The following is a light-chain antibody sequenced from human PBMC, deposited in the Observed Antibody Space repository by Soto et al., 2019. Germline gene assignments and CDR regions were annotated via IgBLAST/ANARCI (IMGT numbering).Light chain of an antibody. Sequence: EIVVTQSPATLTVSPGERVTLSCRTSQSVSRNLAWYQQKPGQAPRLLIYDASTVATGIPGRFSGSGSGTEFTLTISSLQSEDFAVYYCQQYGSSSWTFGQGTKVDIK. CDR2: DAS. CDR1: QSVSRN. CDR3: QQYGSSSWT. V-gene: IGKV3-15*01. J-gene: IGKJ1*01.